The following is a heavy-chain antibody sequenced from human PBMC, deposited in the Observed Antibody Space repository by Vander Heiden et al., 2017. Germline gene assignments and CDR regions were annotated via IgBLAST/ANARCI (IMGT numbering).Heavy chain of an antibody. Sequence: QVQLVESGGGVVQPGRSLRLSCAAPGFTFSSYGMHWVRQAPGKGLEWVAVIWYDGSNKYYADSVKGRFTISRDNSKNTLYLQMNSLRAEDTAVYYCARELNSVSYSYDAFDIWGQGTMVTVSS. CDR2: IWYDGSNK. CDR3: ARELNSVSYSYDAFDI. D-gene: IGHD1-26*01. CDR1: GFTFSSYG. J-gene: IGHJ3*02. V-gene: IGHV3-33*01.